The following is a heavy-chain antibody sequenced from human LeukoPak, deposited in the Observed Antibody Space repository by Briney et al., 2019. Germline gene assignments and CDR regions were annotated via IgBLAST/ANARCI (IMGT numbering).Heavy chain of an antibody. J-gene: IGHJ4*02. Sequence: GGSLRLSCAASGFTFSNYGMHWVRQAPGKGLEWVAVIWYDGGNKYYADSVKGRFTISRDNSKNTLYLQMNSLRAEDTAVYYCARGGFSGSYYFDYWGQGTLVTVSS. D-gene: IGHD1-26*01. CDR2: IWYDGGNK. CDR1: GFTFSNYG. CDR3: ARGGFSGSYYFDY. V-gene: IGHV3-33*01.